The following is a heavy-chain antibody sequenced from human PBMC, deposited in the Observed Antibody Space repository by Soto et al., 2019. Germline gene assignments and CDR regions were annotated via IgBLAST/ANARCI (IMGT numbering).Heavy chain of an antibody. J-gene: IGHJ4*02. CDR3: ARTATPLYGDLSYYFDC. D-gene: IGHD4-17*01. CDR1: GVSIRGSVSRYY. V-gene: IGHV4-61*01. CDR2: IYYSGTT. Sequence: SETLSLTCTVSGVSIRGSVSRYYWSWIRQPPGKGLEWIGYIYYSGTTNYNSSLKSRVTISVDTSKNQFSLKLSSVTAADTAVYYCARTATPLYGDLSYYFDCWGQGTLVTVSS.